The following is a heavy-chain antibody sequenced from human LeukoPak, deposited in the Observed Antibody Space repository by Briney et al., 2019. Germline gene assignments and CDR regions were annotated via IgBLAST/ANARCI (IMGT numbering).Heavy chain of an antibody. J-gene: IGHJ5*02. Sequence: SETLSLTCTVSGGSISSSGYYWGWIRQPPGKGLEWIASIYYSGSTYYNPSLKSRVTISVDTSRNQPSLKLSSLTAADTAVYYCARHEYSGSYYGLSWFDPWGQGTLVTVSS. D-gene: IGHD1-26*01. V-gene: IGHV4-39*01. CDR2: IYYSGST. CDR3: ARHEYSGSYYGLSWFDP. CDR1: GGSISSSGYY.